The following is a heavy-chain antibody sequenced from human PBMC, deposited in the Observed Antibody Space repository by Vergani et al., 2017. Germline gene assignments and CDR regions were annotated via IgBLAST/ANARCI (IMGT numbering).Heavy chain of an antibody. CDR2: ISHSGST. V-gene: IGHV4-4*02. Sequence: QVQLQESGPGLVKPSGTLSLTCAVSGGSISSVNWWSWVRQPPGKGLEGIGEISHSGSTNYNPSLKRQVTISVDKSKNQFSRTLSSVSAADTAGYYCARQSGNYCFDFWGKGTLVTGSS. CDR1: GGSISSVNW. CDR3: ARQSGNYCFDF. J-gene: IGHJ4*02. D-gene: IGHD1-1*01.